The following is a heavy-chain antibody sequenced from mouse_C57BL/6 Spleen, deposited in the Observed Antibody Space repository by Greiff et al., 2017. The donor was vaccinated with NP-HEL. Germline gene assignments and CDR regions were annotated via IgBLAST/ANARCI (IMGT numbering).Heavy chain of an antibody. V-gene: IGHV2-5*01. CDR2: IWRGGST. CDR1: GFSLTSYG. D-gene: IGHD2-3*01. J-gene: IGHJ4*01. Sequence: QVQLKESGPGLVQPSQSLSITCTVSGFSLTSYGVHWVRQSPGKGLEWLGVIWRGGSTDYNAAFMSRLSITKHNSKSQVFFKMNSLQADDTAIYYCAKKLGWLLFMDYWGQGTSVTVSS. CDR3: AKKLGWLLFMDY.